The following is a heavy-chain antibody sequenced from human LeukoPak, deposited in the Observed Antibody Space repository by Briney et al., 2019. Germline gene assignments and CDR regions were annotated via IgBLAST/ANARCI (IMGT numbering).Heavy chain of an antibody. J-gene: IGHJ4*02. D-gene: IGHD3-10*01. Sequence: KPSETLSLTCAVYGGSFSGYYWSWIRQPPGKGLEWIGSIYHSGSTYYNPSLKSRVTISVDTSKNQFSLKLSSVTAADTAVYYCASLPYYYGSGEYYWGQGTLVTVSS. CDR1: GGSFSGYY. CDR2: IYHSGST. CDR3: ASLPYYYGSGEYY. V-gene: IGHV4-34*01.